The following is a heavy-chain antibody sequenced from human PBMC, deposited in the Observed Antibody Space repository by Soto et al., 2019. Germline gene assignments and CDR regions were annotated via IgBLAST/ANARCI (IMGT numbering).Heavy chain of an antibody. CDR1: GFSLSTTGVG. Sequence: QITLKESGPTLVKPTQTLTLTCTFSGFSLSTTGVGVGWIRQPPGKALDWLALIYWDDDKRYSPSLKSRLTITKDTSKIRVVLTMTNMDPIDPATYCCVHAPPVTTGGDYWGQGTLVTVSS. CDR3: VHAPPVTTGGDY. J-gene: IGHJ4*02. CDR2: IYWDDDK. D-gene: IGHD4-17*01. V-gene: IGHV2-5*02.